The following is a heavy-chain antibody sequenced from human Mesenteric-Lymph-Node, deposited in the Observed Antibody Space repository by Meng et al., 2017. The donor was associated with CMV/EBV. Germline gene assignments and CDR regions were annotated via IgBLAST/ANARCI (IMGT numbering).Heavy chain of an antibody. CDR1: GFTFSSYW. Sequence: GGSLRLSCAASGFTFSSYWMHWVRQAPGKGLVWVSRIKSDGSTTSYADSVKGRFTISRDNAKNTLYLQMNSLRAEDTAVYYCVKEGVGASFDYWGQGTLVTVSS. D-gene: IGHD1-26*01. CDR3: VKEGVGASFDY. CDR2: IKSDGSTT. J-gene: IGHJ4*02. V-gene: IGHV3-74*01.